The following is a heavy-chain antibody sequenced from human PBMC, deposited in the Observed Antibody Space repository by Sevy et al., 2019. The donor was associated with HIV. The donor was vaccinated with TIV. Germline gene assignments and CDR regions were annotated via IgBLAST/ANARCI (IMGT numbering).Heavy chain of an antibody. V-gene: IGHV3-7*01. Sequence: GGSLRLSCSASGFAFSAYWMVWVRQGPGKGLEWVANIKQDGSEQNYVDSVEGRFTISRDNGKNLLYLQMNDLRAEDTACYYCGGGGGGFYGDYPFDYWGHGTLVTVSS. D-gene: IGHD4-17*01. CDR2: IKQDGSEQ. CDR1: GFAFSAYW. J-gene: IGHJ4*01. CDR3: GGGGGGFYGDYPFDY.